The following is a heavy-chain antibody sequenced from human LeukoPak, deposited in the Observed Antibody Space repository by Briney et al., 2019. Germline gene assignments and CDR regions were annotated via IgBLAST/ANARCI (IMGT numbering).Heavy chain of an antibody. V-gene: IGHV3-21*01. CDR1: GFTFSSYS. Sequence: PGGSLRLSCAASGFTFSSYSMNWVRQAPGKGLEWVSSISSSSSYIYYADSVKGRFTISRDNAKNSLYLQMNSLRAEDTAVYYCARAPPRIVGANLEFDSWGQGTLVTVSP. D-gene: IGHD1-26*01. CDR2: ISSSSSYI. J-gene: IGHJ4*02. CDR3: ARAPPRIVGANLEFDS.